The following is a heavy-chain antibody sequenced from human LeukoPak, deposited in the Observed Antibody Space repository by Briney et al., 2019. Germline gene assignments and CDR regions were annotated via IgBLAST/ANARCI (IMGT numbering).Heavy chain of an antibody. D-gene: IGHD3-22*01. CDR3: ARDADNSYDTSALVY. CDR1: GFTFSSYW. J-gene: IGHJ4*02. V-gene: IGHV3-74*01. CDR2: INSDGSST. Sequence: PGGSLRLSCAASGFTFSSYWVHWVRQAPGKGLVWVSPINSDGSSTSYADSVKGRFTISRDNAKNSLYLQMNSLRADDTAVYYCARDADNSYDTSALVYWGQGTLVTVSS.